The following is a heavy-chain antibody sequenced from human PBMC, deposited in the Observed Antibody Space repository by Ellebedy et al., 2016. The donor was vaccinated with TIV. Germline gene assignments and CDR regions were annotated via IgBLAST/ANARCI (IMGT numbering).Heavy chain of an antibody. CDR3: GTEPDSIGRNY. V-gene: IGHV3-48*02. CDR2: ISPSSSTI. J-gene: IGHJ4*02. Sequence: GESLKISCVASGFTFSKYSVSWVRQAPGKGLEWVSYISPSSSTIYYADSVKGRFTISRNNAKNSLYLQMNSLRDEDTAVYYCGTEPDSIGRNYWGQGTLVTVSS. CDR1: GFTFSKYS. D-gene: IGHD2/OR15-2a*01.